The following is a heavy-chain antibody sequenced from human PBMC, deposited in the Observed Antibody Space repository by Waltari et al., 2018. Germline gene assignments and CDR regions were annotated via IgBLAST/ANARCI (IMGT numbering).Heavy chain of an antibody. CDR3: ARDDNINGASDAFDI. J-gene: IGHJ3*02. D-gene: IGHD2-8*01. Sequence: EVSLVESGGDLAQPGESLRLSCAASGFRLTNYWMSWVRQVPGNGLEWEADRNESGNKKYYVDSVKGRFTISRDNAKNSVDLQMNSLRVEDTAVYYCARDDNINGASDAFDIWGQGTMVTVSS. CDR1: GFRLTNYW. CDR2: RNESGNKK. V-gene: IGHV3-7*01.